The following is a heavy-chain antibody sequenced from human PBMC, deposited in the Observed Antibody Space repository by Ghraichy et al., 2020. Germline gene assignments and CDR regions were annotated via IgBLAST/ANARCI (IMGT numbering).Heavy chain of an antibody. CDR3: AREETRNYLPSFFDY. Sequence: SETLSLTCTVSGYSISSGYYWGWVRHPPGKGLELIGSIYRSGCTWYNPSLESRVTMSVDTSKNQFSLSLTSVTAADTAIYYCAREETRNYLPSFFDYWGQGTLVTVSS. J-gene: IGHJ4*02. D-gene: IGHD1-7*01. CDR1: GYSISSGYY. V-gene: IGHV4-38-2*02. CDR2: IYRSGCT.